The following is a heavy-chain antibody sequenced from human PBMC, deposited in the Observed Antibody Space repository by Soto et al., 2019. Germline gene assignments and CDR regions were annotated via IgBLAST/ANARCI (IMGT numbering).Heavy chain of an antibody. CDR2: IYYSGST. CDR3: ARDHSGYKMAFDY. CDR1: GGSISSGGYY. D-gene: IGHD5-12*01. V-gene: IGHV4-31*03. Sequence: QVQLQESGPGLVKPSQTLSLTCTVSGGSISSGGYYWSWIRQHPGKGLEWIGYIYYSGSTYYNPSLKSRVTLSVDTSKNQFSLKLSSVTAADTAVYYCARDHSGYKMAFDYWGQGTLVTVSS. J-gene: IGHJ4*02.